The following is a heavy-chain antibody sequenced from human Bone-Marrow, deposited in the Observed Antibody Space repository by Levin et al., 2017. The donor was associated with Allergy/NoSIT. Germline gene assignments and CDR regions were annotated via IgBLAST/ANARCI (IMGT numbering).Heavy chain of an antibody. D-gene: IGHD3-16*01. V-gene: IGHV4-4*07. Sequence: SCTLSGGSVSSYYWSWVRQSAGKGLEWIGLIYTSGSTNYNPSLKSRVTMSLDTSKNQFSLKVRSVTAADTAIYYCATWGKVDGDYYYGLDVWGRGTTVTVSS. CDR1: GGSVSSYY. CDR2: IYTSGST. J-gene: IGHJ6*02. CDR3: ATWGKVDGDYYYGLDV.